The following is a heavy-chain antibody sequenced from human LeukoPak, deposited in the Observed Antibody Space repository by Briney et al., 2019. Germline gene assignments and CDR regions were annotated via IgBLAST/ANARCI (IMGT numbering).Heavy chain of an antibody. Sequence: GGSLRLSCEGSGFNFDDYVMHWVRRVPGKGLEWVAAINWNSRSIQYADSVKGRFTISRDNAKNSLYLQMNNLRVEDTAVYYCAVTTRSRAFDYWGQGTLVTVSS. CDR3: AVTTRSRAFDY. D-gene: IGHD4-17*01. J-gene: IGHJ4*02. V-gene: IGHV3-9*01. CDR1: GFNFDDYV. CDR2: INWNSRSI.